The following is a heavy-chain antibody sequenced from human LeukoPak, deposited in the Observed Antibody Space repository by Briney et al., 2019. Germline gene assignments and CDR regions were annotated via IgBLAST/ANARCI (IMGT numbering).Heavy chain of an antibody. CDR1: GGSFSGYY. V-gene: IGHV4-34*01. CDR3: ARGVFGSSSWYALYYYYYYMDV. J-gene: IGHJ6*03. CDR2: INHSGST. Sequence: SETLSLTCAVYGGSFSGYYWSWIRQPPGKGLEWIGEINHSGSTNYNPPLKSRVTISVDTSKNQFSLKLSSVTAADTAVYYCARGVFGSSSWYALYYYYYYMDVWGKGTTVTVSS. D-gene: IGHD6-13*01.